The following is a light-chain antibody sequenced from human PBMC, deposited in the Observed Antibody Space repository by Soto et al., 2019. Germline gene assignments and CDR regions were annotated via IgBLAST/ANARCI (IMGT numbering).Light chain of an antibody. Sequence: QSVLTQPASVSGSPGQSITISCTGTSSEVGGYNYVSWYQQHPGKAPKLIISDVSNRPSGVSNRFSGSKSGNTASLTISGLQAEDEADYYCNSYTSSSTHVFGTGTKVPVL. CDR2: DVS. CDR3: NSYTSSSTHV. V-gene: IGLV2-14*03. J-gene: IGLJ1*01. CDR1: SSEVGGYNY.